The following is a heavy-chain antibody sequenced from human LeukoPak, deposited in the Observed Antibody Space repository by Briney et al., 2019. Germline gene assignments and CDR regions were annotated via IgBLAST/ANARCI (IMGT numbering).Heavy chain of an antibody. V-gene: IGHV3-21*01. CDR1: GFTFSSYS. D-gene: IGHD3-3*01. J-gene: IGHJ4*02. CDR2: ISSSSSYI. Sequence: GGSLRLSCAACGFTFSSYSMNLVRQAPGKGLEWVSSISSSSSYIYYADSVKGRFTISRDNAKNSLYLQMNSLRAEDTAVYYCARVSPPNSYYDFWSGYNPFDYWGQGTLVTVSS. CDR3: ARVSPPNSYYDFWSGYNPFDY.